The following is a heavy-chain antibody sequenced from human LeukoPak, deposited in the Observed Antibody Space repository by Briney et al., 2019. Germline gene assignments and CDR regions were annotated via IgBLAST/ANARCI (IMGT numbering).Heavy chain of an antibody. J-gene: IGHJ6*02. CDR1: GGSISSGGNT. CDR3: ARETPGGYYDSSGYGLGMDV. V-gene: IGHV4-31*03. Sequence: SETLSLTCSVSGGSISSGGNTWSWIRQHPGKGLEWIGYIYHSGSTYYNPSLKSRLTMSVDTSENQFSLNLSSVTAADTAVYYCARETPGGYYDSSGYGLGMDVWGQGTTVTVSS. CDR2: IYHSGST. D-gene: IGHD3-22*01.